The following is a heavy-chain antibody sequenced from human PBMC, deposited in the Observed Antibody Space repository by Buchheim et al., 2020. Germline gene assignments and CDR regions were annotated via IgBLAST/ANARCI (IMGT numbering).Heavy chain of an antibody. J-gene: IGHJ3*01. CDR2: VSRNSNAV. Sequence: EMQLVESGGDLVQPGGSLRLSCTASGFFFNTYDMNWVRQAPGKGLEWISYVSRNSNAVYYGDSLKSRFTISRDNAEKSLYLQMKWLRVEDTAVYYCVRSSGDYLRSDSFDLWGQGT. CDR3: VRSSGDYLRSDSFDL. D-gene: IGHD3-22*01. CDR1: GFFFNTYD. V-gene: IGHV3-48*01.